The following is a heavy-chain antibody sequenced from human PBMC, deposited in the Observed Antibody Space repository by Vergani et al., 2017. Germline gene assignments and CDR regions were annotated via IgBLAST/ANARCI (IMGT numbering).Heavy chain of an antibody. Sequence: EVQLVQSGAEVKKPGASLKISWPISGYSFTNNWIGWVRQMPGKGLEWMGIIHPADSYTIHSPSFQGQVYISVDKSISTAYLQRRSRRASDSAMYYFAMLYRRDSSGSKYLYYWLQATLVTDSS. CDR1: GYSFTNNW. D-gene: IGHD3-22*01. CDR2: IHPADSYT. CDR3: AMLYRRDSSGSKYLYY. V-gene: IGHV5-51*01. J-gene: IGHJ4*02.